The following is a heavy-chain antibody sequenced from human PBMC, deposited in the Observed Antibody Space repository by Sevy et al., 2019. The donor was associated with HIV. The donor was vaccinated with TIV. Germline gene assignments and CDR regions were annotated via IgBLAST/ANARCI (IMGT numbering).Heavy chain of an antibody. Sequence: SETLSLTCTVSGDSISGYYWSWIRQPPGKGLEWFGYFFYSGSTNYNPSLKSRVTISIDTTRNQVSLKVRSVTAADTAVYYCARGIAAPRGMDVWGQGTTVTVSS. CDR2: FFYSGST. D-gene: IGHD6-13*01. V-gene: IGHV4-59*01. CDR1: GDSISGYY. J-gene: IGHJ6*02. CDR3: ARGIAAPRGMDV.